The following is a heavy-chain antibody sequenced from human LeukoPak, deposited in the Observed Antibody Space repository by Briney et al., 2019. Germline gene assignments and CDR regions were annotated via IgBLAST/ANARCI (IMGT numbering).Heavy chain of an antibody. CDR1: GFTFSSYA. CDR2: ISYDGSNK. V-gene: IGHV3-30-3*01. Sequence: GRSLRLSCAASGFTFSSYAMHWVRQAPGKGLEWVAVISYDGSNKYYADSVKGRFTISRDNSKNTLYLQRNSLRAEDTAVYYCARDRGYYDSSGTADYWGQGTLVTVSS. D-gene: IGHD3-22*01. J-gene: IGHJ4*02. CDR3: ARDRGYYDSSGTADY.